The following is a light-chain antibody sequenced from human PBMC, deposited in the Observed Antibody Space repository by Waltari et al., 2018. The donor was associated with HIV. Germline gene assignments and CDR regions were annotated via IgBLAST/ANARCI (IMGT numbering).Light chain of an antibody. CDR3: SSYAGRITWM. Sequence: DIVMTQSPDSLAVSLGERATINCTSSQSVLASSANQHSLAWYQQRPGQPPTLLIYLASSRESGVPDRFSGSGSGTDFALTISSLQAEDEADYYCSSYAGRITWMFGGGTK. J-gene: IGKJ4*02. V-gene: IGKV4-1*01. CDR2: LAS. CDR1: QSVLASSANQHS.